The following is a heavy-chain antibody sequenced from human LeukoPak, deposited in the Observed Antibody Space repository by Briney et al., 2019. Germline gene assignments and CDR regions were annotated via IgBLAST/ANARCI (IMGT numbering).Heavy chain of an antibody. Sequence: SETLSLTCAVYGGSFSGYYWSWIRQPPGKGREWIGEINHSGSTNYNPSLKSRVTISVDTSKNQFSLKLSSVTAADTAVYYCARDDDDDSSGYYSVSSWGQGTLVTVSS. CDR1: GGSFSGYY. D-gene: IGHD3-22*01. J-gene: IGHJ1*01. CDR2: INHSGST. V-gene: IGHV4-34*01. CDR3: ARDDDDDSSGYYSVSS.